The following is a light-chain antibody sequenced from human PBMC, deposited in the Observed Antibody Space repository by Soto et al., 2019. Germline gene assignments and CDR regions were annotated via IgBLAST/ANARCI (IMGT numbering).Light chain of an antibody. CDR1: SGDVGGYNY. V-gene: IGLV2-14*01. Sequence: QSALTQPASVSGSPGQSIAISCTGTSGDVGGYNYVSWYQQHPGKAPKLLIYDVSSRPSGVSNRFSGSKSGNTASLTISGLQAEAEADYHCTSYTSISTVVFGGGTQVTVL. CDR3: TSYTSISTVV. J-gene: IGLJ3*02. CDR2: DVS.